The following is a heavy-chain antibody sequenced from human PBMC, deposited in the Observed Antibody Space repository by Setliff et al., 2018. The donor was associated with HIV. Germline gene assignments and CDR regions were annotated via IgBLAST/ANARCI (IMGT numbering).Heavy chain of an antibody. CDR2: IDSSTTYI. CDR3: AGLSIATRPSFYAMDV. CDR1: GFTFSTYS. J-gene: IGHJ6*02. D-gene: IGHD6-6*01. V-gene: IGHV3-21*01. Sequence: PGGSLRFSCAASGFTFSTYSMNWVRQAPGKGLEWVSSIDSSTTYIHYADSVKGRFTISRDNAKNSLFLRMNSLGAEDTAVYYCAGLSIATRPSFYAMDVWGHGTTVTVSS.